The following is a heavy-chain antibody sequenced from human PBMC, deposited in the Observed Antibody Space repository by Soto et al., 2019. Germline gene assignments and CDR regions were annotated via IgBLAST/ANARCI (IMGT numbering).Heavy chain of an antibody. CDR1: GGSFSGYY. V-gene: IGHV4-34*01. Sequence: SETLSLTCAVYGGSFSGYYWTWIRQPPGTGLEWIGEINHSGSTNYNPSLKSRVTISVDTSKNQFFLKLTSVTAADTAVYYCARDKLTGLFAYWGQGTLVTVSS. CDR3: ARDKLTGLFAY. D-gene: IGHD2-8*02. CDR2: INHSGST. J-gene: IGHJ4*02.